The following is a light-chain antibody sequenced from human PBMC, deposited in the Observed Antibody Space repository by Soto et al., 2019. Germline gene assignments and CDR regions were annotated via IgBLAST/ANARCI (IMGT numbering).Light chain of an antibody. V-gene: IGLV3-25*03. CDR1: ALPKQY. J-gene: IGLJ1*01. Sequence: SYELTQPPSLSVSPGQTAMITCSGDALPKQYAYWYQQKPGQAPVLVIYKDRERPSGIPERFSGSSSGTTVTLTISGVQAEDEADYYCQSADSSGTFYVFGTGTKVTV. CDR2: KDR. CDR3: QSADSSGTFYV.